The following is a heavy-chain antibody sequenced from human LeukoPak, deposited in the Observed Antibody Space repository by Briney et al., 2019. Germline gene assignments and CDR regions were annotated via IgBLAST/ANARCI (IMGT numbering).Heavy chain of an antibody. CDR2: ISYDGKNE. V-gene: IGHV3-30*18. CDR1: GFTFSNFG. CDR3: AKQMAVDYFDY. J-gene: IGHJ4*02. D-gene: IGHD5-24*01. Sequence: GGSLRLSCAASGFTFSNFGMHWVRQAPGKGLEWVAVISYDGKNEYYTDSVKGRFAISIDNAKNTVYLQMNSLKPEDTAVYYCAKQMAVDYFDYWGQGTLVTVSS.